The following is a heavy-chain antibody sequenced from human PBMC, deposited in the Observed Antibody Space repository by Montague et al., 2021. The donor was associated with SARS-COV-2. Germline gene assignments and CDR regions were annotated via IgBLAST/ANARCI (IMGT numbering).Heavy chain of an antibody. CDR2: INLGGST. J-gene: IGHJ3*02. CDR3: ARATPGYCSSTSRSTGCAFDI. Sequence: SETLSLTCAVHGTSFSGYYWNWIRQPPGKGLEWIGGINLGGSTKSSPSLKSRLTISADTSKNQFSLKLSSVTAADTAVYYYARATPGYCSSTSRSTGCAFDIWGQGTMVTVSS. V-gene: IGHV4-34*01. CDR1: GTSFSGYY. D-gene: IGHD2-2*02.